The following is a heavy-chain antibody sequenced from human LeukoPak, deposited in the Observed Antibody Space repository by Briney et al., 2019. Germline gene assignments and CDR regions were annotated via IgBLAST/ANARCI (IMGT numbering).Heavy chain of an antibody. D-gene: IGHD2-15*01. CDR2: INHSGST. CDR1: GGSFSGYY. J-gene: IGHJ4*02. Sequence: PSETLSLTCAVYGGSFSGYYWSWIRQPPGKGLEWIGEINHSGSTNYNPSLKSRVTISVDTSKNQFSLKLSSVTAADTAVYYCARDWLYCSGGSCYSPTLDYWGQGTLVTVSS. V-gene: IGHV4-34*01. CDR3: ARDWLYCSGGSCYSPTLDY.